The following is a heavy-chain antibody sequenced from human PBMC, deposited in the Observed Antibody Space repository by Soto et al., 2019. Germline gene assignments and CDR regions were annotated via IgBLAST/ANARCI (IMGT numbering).Heavy chain of an antibody. J-gene: IGHJ4*02. CDR1: GFTFSSYA. V-gene: IGHV3-30*04. D-gene: IGHD4-17*01. CDR3: ARGSAAGTTVMSDC. Sequence: GGSLRLSCAASGFTFSSYAMHWVRQAPGKGLEWVAVISYDGSNKYYADSVKGRFTISRDNSKNTLYLQMNSLRAEDAAVYGWARGSAAGTTVMSDCWGRGTLVTVSS. CDR2: ISYDGSNK.